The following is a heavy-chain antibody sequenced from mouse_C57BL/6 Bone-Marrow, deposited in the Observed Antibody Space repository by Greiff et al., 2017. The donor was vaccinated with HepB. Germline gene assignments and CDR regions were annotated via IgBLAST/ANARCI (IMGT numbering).Heavy chain of an antibody. CDR2: IDPSDSYT. V-gene: IGHV1-50*01. CDR3: ARSWDGYHFYYAMDY. Sequence: QVQLQQPGAELVKPGASVKLSCKASGYTFTSYWMQWVKQRPGQGLEWIGGIDPSDSYTNYNQKFKGKATLTVDTSSSTAYMQLRGLTSEDSAVYYCARSWDGYHFYYAMDYWGQGTSVTVSS. D-gene: IGHD2-3*01. CDR1: GYTFTSYW. J-gene: IGHJ4*01.